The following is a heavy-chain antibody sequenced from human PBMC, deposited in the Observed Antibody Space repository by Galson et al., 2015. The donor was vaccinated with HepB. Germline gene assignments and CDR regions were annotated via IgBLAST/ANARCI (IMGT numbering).Heavy chain of an antibody. CDR3: ANEVQRRVRGVSWSSGMDV. D-gene: IGHD3-10*01. CDR1: GFTFSSYG. CDR2: ISYDGSNK. Sequence: SLRLSCAASGFTFSSYGMHWVRQAPGKGLEWVAVISYDGSNKYYADSVKGRFTISRDNSKNTLYLQMNSLRAEDTAVYYCANEVQRRVRGVSWSSGMDVWGQGTTVTVSS. J-gene: IGHJ6*02. V-gene: IGHV3-30*18.